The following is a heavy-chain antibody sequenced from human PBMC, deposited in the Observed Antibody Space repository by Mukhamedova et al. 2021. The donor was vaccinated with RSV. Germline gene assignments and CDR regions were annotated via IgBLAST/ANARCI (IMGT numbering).Heavy chain of an antibody. D-gene: IGHD3-10*01. CDR1: SYG. J-gene: IGHJ4*02. Sequence: SYGMHWVRQAPGKGLQWVAVVSHDGSNKYYADSVKGRFTISRDNSKNTLDLQMNSLRVEDTAVFYCAKGGYYGSGSLPDHWGQG. V-gene: IGHV3-30*18. CDR2: VSHDGSNK. CDR3: AKGGYYGSGSLPDH.